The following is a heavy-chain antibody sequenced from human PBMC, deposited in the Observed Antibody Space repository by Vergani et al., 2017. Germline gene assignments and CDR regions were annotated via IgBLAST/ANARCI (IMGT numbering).Heavy chain of an antibody. D-gene: IGHD2/OR15-2a*01. V-gene: IGHV3-74*03. CDR3: AKDLGGCNSISCSYYMDV. CDR1: GFSFNSYW. J-gene: IGHJ6*03. CDR2: IKSDGSIT. Sequence: EVQLLESGGGFFQPGGSLRLSCSASGFSFNSYWMHWVRQVPGKGLLWVSRIKSDGSITAYADSVKGRFTISRDNAQNTVNLQMNSLRVDDTAVYYCAKDLGGCNSISCSYYMDVWGKGTTVTV.